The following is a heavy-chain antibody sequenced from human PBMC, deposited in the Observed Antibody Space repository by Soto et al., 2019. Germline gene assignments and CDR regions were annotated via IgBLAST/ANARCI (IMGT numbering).Heavy chain of an antibody. CDR1: GFTFDDYA. D-gene: IGHD5-12*01. CDR2: ISRNSGSI. J-gene: IGHJ3*02. V-gene: IGHV3-9*01. Sequence: GGSLRLSCAASGFTFDDYAMHWVRQAPGKGLEWVSGISRNSGSIGYADSVKGRFTISRDNAKNSLYLQMNSLRAEDTALYYCAKDLMAEDIVATIKAFDIWGQGTMVTVSS. CDR3: AKDLMAEDIVATIKAFDI.